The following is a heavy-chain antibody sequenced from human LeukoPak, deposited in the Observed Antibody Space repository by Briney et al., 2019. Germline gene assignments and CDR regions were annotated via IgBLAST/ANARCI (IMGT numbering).Heavy chain of an antibody. V-gene: IGHV3-43*01. J-gene: IGHJ4*02. Sequence: GGSLRLSCAASGFTFSSYWMSWVRQAPGKGLEWVSLISWDGGSTYYADSVKGRFTISRDNSKNSLYLQMNSLRTEDTALYYCAKEGKGFDYWGQGTLVTVSS. CDR2: ISWDGGST. CDR1: GFTFSSYW. CDR3: AKEGKGFDY.